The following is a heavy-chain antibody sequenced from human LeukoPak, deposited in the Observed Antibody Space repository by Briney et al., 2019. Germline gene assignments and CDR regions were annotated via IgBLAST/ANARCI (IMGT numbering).Heavy chain of an antibody. CDR2: IYHSGST. CDR1: GGSISSGDYS. J-gene: IGHJ4*02. D-gene: IGHD3-22*01. V-gene: IGHV4-30-2*01. CDR3: ARAPDYYDSSGYSPYFDY. Sequence: SQTLSLTCAVSGGSISSGDYSWSWIRQPPGKGLEWIGYIYHSGSTYYNPSLKSRVTISVDRSKNQLSLKLSSVTAADTAVYYCARAPDYYDSSGYSPYFDYWGQGTLVTVSS.